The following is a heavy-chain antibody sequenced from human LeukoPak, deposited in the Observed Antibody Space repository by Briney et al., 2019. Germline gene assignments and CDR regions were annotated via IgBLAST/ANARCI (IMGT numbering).Heavy chain of an antibody. V-gene: IGHV3-30*14. J-gene: IGHJ4*02. CDR2: TSYAGSNK. CDR1: GFTFSSYA. Sequence: GGSLRLSCAASGFTFSSYAMHWVRQAPGKGLEWVALTSYAGSNKYYADSVKGRFTISRDNSKNTLYLQMNSLRAEDTAVYYCARGPSGYHNTGGQGTLVTVSS. CDR3: ARGPSGYHNT. D-gene: IGHD5-12*01.